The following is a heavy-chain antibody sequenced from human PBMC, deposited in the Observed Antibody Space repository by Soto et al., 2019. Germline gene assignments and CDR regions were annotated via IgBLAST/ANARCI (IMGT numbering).Heavy chain of an antibody. Sequence: QLQLQESGPGLVKPSETLSLTCTVSGGSISSSSYYWGWIRQPPGKGLEWIGSIYYSGSTYYNPSLKSRVTISVDTSTNQFSMKLSSVTAADTALYYCATSPNQNNSQNPPFDYWGQRTLVTVSS. CDR3: ATSPNQNNSQNPPFDY. V-gene: IGHV4-39*01. J-gene: IGHJ4*02. CDR1: GGSISSSSYY. CDR2: IYYSGST. D-gene: IGHD1-20*01.